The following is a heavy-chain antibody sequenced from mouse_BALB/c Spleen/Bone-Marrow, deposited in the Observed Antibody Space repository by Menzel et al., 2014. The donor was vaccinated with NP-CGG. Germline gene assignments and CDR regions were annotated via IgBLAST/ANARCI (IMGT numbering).Heavy chain of an antibody. D-gene: IGHD2-2*01. J-gene: IGHJ4*01. V-gene: IGHV2-9*02. CDR2: IWAGGST. CDR1: GFSLTSYG. CDR3: ARYGYFYAMDY. Sequence: VKVVESGPGLVAPSQRLSIPCTVSGFSLTSYGVHWVRQPPGKGLEWLGVIWAGGSTNYNSALMSRLSISKDNSKSQVFLKMNSLQTDDTAMYYCARYGYFYAMDYWGQGTSVTVSS.